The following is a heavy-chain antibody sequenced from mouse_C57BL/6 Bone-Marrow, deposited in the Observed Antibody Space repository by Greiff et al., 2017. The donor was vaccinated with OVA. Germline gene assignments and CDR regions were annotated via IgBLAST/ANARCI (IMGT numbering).Heavy chain of an antibody. J-gene: IGHJ4*01. Sequence: VQLQQSGAELVRPGASVTLSCKASGYTFTDYEMHWVKQTPVHGLEWIGAIDPETGGTAYNQKFKGKALLTADKSSSTAYIELRSLTSEDSAVYYCTRRYGYPYYAMDYWGQGTSVTVSS. CDR2: IDPETGGT. V-gene: IGHV1-15*01. D-gene: IGHD2-2*01. CDR1: GYTFTDYE. CDR3: TRRYGYPYYAMDY.